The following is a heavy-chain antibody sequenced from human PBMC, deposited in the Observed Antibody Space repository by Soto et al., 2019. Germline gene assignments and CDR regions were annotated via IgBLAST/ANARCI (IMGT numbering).Heavy chain of an antibody. D-gene: IGHD5-18*01. CDR3: AKDTAMLDY. CDR1: GFTFSSYG. V-gene: IGHV3-30*18. CDR2: ISYDGSNK. J-gene: IGHJ4*01. Sequence: QVQLVESGGGVVQPGRSLRLSCAASGFTFSSYGMHWVRQAPGKGLEWVAVISYDGSNKYYADSVKGRFTISRDNSKNTLYLQMNSLRAEDTAVYYCAKDTAMLDYWGHGTLVTVSS.